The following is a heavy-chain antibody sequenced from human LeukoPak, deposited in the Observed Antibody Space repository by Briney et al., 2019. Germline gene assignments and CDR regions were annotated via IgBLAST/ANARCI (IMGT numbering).Heavy chain of an antibody. J-gene: IGHJ5*02. CDR1: GGSFSGYY. CDR3: ARATLGDTAMAT. CDR2: INHSGST. Sequence: NTSETLSLTCAVCGGSFSGYYWSWSRQPPGKGLEWIGEINHSGSTNYNLSLKSRVTISVDTSKNQFSLKLSSVTAADTAVYYCARATLGDTAMATWGQGTLVTVSS. V-gene: IGHV4-34*01. D-gene: IGHD5-18*01.